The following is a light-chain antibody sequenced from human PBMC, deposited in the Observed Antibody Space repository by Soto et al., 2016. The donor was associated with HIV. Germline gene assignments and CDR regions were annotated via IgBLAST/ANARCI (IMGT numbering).Light chain of an antibody. CDR1: NIGSKS. Sequence: SYELTQPPSVSLAPGKTAEIPCGGNNIGSKSVHWHQQKPGQAPVLVLFDDAERPSGIPERFSGSNSGHTATLTISRVEAGDEADYYCQVWDSSSDHWVFGGGTKLTVL. V-gene: IGLV3-21*03. CDR2: DDA. CDR3: QVWDSSSDHWV. J-gene: IGLJ3*02.